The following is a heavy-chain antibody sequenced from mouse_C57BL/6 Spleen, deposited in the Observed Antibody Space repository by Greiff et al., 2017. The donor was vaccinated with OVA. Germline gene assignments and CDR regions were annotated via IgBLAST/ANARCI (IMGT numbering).Heavy chain of an antibody. D-gene: IGHD1-1*01. CDR1: GYSITSGYY. V-gene: IGHV3-6*01. J-gene: IGHJ3*01. CDR2: ISYDGSN. Sequence: EVKVEESGPGLVKPSQSLSLTCSVTGYSITSGYYWNWIRQFPGNKLEWMGYISYDGSNNYNPSLKNRISITRDTSKNQFFLKLNSVTTEDTATYYCARAGYGTSQAWFAHWGQGTLVTVSA. CDR3: ARAGYGTSQAWFAH.